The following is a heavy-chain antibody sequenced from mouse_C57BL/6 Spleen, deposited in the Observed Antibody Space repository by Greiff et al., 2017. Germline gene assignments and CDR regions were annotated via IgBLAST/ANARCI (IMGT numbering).Heavy chain of an antibody. D-gene: IGHD2-13*01. CDR3: AREVGLGSNAMDY. V-gene: IGHV1-54*01. J-gene: IGHJ4*01. CDR2: INPGSGGT. Sequence: QVQLQQSGAELVRPGTSVKVSCKASGYAFTNYLIEWVKQRPGQGLEWIGVINPGSGGTNYNEKFKGKATLTADKSSSTAYMQLSSLTSEDSAIYYCAREVGLGSNAMDYWGQGTTVTVSS. CDR1: GYAFTNYL.